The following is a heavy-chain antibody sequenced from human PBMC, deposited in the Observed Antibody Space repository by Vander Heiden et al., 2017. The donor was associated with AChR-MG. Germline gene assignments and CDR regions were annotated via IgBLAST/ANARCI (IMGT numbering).Heavy chain of an antibody. CDR1: GGSFSGYY. Sequence: QVQLQQWGAGLLKPSETLSLTCAVYGGSFSGYYWSWIRQPPGKGLEWIGEINHSGSTNYNPSLKSRVTISVDTSKNQFSLKLSSVTAADTAVYYCARGRRRAVAASYYYYYYGMDVWGQGTTVTVSS. D-gene: IGHD6-19*01. CDR3: ARGRRRAVAASYYYYYYGMDV. V-gene: IGHV4-34*01. J-gene: IGHJ6*02. CDR2: INHSGST.